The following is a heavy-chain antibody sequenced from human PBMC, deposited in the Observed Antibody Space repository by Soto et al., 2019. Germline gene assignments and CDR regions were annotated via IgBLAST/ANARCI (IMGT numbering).Heavy chain of an antibody. V-gene: IGHV3-74*01. CDR2: INSDGSTI. CDR1: GFTFSPFW. CDR3: ARDRGNHDSFDL. D-gene: IGHD3-10*01. Sequence: GGSLRLSCAASGFTFSPFWMHWVRQAPGKGLVWVSHINSDGSTIVYADSVKGRFTISRDNAKNTLYLQMNSLRVEDTAVYFCARDRGNHDSFDLWGQGTMVTVAS. J-gene: IGHJ3*01.